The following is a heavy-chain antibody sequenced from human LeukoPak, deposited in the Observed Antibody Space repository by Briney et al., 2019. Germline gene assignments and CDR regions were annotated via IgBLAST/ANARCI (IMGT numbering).Heavy chain of an antibody. CDR2: ISYDGSNK. CDR1: GFTFSSYA. Sequence: TGGSLRLSCAASGFTFSSYAMHWVRQAPGKGLEWVAVISYDGSNKYYADSVKGRFTISRDNSKNTLYLQMNSLRAEDTAVYYCARDPSIMITFGGVIGLDYWGQGTLVTVSS. V-gene: IGHV3-30-3*01. CDR3: ARDPSIMITFGGVIGLDY. D-gene: IGHD3-16*02. J-gene: IGHJ4*02.